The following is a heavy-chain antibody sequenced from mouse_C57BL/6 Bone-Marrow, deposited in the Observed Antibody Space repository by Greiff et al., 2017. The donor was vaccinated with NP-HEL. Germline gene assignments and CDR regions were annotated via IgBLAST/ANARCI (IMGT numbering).Heavy chain of an antibody. CDR2: SRNKANDYTT. CDR3: ARDVGFAY. J-gene: IGHJ3*01. Sequence: EVKVVESGGGLVQSGRSLRLSCATSGFTFSDFYMEWVRQAPGKGLEWIAASRNKANDYTTEYCASVKGRFIVSRDTSQSILYLQMNALRAEDTAIYYCARDVGFAYWGQGTLVTVSA. CDR1: GFTFSDFY. V-gene: IGHV7-1*01.